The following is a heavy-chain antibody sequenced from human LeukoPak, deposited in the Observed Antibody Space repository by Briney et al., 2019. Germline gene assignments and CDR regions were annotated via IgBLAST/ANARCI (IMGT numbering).Heavy chain of an antibody. V-gene: IGHV4-34*01. D-gene: IGHD3-22*01. CDR3: ARGSVRYDSSGYYVYY. J-gene: IGHJ4*02. Sequence: PSETLSLTCAVYGGSFSGYYWSWIRQPPGKGLEWIGEINHSGSTNYNPSLKSRVTISVDTSKNQFSLKLSSVTAADTAVYYCARGSVRYDSSGYYVYYWGQGTLVTVSS. CDR2: INHSGST. CDR1: GGSFSGYY.